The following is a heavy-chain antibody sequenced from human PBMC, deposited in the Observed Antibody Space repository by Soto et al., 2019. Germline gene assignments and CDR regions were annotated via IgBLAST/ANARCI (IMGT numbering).Heavy chain of an antibody. CDR1: GFTFSSYA. J-gene: IGHJ5*02. CDR3: AKLIIVVVVAATPVEDNWFDP. CDR2: ISGSGGST. Sequence: GGSLRLSCAASGFTFSSYAMSWVRQAPGKGLEWVSAISGSGGSTYYADSVKGRFTISRDNSKNTLYLQMNSLRAEDTAVYYCAKLIIVVVVAATPVEDNWFDPWGQGTLVTVSS. D-gene: IGHD2-15*01. V-gene: IGHV3-23*01.